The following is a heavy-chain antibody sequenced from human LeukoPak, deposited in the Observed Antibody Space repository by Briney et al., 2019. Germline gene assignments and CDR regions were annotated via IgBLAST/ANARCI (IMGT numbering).Heavy chain of an antibody. CDR1: GFIFSDYW. Sequence: GGSLRLSCAASGFIFSDYWMSWVRQAPGKGLEWVANINRAGSEKTYADSVKGRFTISRDSAENSLYLQTSSLRAEDTAVYYCARVRGGYYFDYWGQGTLVTVSS. V-gene: IGHV3-7*04. D-gene: IGHD5-24*01. J-gene: IGHJ4*02. CDR2: INRAGSEK. CDR3: ARVRGGYYFDY.